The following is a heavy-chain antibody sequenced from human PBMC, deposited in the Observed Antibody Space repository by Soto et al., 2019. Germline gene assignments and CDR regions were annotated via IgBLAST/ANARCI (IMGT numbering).Heavy chain of an antibody. Sequence: QVQLQQWGAGLLKPSETLSLTGAVYGGAFSGNYWTWIGQPPGPGLEWIGEINHSGSTNYNPSLKSRVTISVDTSKNQFSLKLTSVTAADTAVYYCARDKITGLFDYWGQGTLVTVSS. CDR2: INHSGST. CDR3: ARDKITGLFDY. V-gene: IGHV4-34*01. J-gene: IGHJ4*02. CDR1: GGAFSGNY. D-gene: IGHD2-8*02.